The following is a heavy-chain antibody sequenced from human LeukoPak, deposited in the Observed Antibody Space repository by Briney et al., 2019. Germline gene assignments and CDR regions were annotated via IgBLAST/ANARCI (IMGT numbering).Heavy chain of an antibody. CDR1: GGSISSYY. J-gene: IGHJ4*02. Sequence: SETLSLTCTVSGGSISSYYWSWIRQPPGKGLEWIGAIYHSGSTYYKPSLQSRVTISVDTSKNQFSLRLNSVTAADTAMYYCARVTYYYDSSAYYPPGYFDYWGQGALVTVSS. D-gene: IGHD3-22*01. V-gene: IGHV4-59*04. CDR2: IYHSGST. CDR3: ARVTYYYDSSAYYPPGYFDY.